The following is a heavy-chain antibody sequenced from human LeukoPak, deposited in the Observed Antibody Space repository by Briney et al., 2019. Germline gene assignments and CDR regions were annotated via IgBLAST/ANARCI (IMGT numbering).Heavy chain of an antibody. J-gene: IGHJ4*02. CDR1: GFTFSSYW. V-gene: IGHV3-74*01. CDR3: ARVTSFGYSGYDLVY. D-gene: IGHD5-12*01. Sequence: GGSLRLSCAASGFTFSSYWMHWARQAPGKGLVWVSRINSDGSSTSYADSVKGRFTISRDNAKNTLYLQMNSLRAEDTAVYYCARVTSFGYSGYDLVYWGQGTLVTVSS. CDR2: INSDGSST.